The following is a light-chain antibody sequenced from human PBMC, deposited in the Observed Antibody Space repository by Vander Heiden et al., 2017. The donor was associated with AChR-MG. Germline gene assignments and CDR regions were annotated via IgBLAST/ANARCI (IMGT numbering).Light chain of an antibody. CDR1: SPTIGTGYD. CDR3: QSYDSSLSGVV. V-gene: IGLV1-40*01. CDR2: ADS. J-gene: IGLJ2*01. Sequence: QPVLTQPPSVSGAPGQRVPISCTGSSPTIGTGYDVNWYQQLPGTAPKLLIYADSNRPSGVPDRFSGSKSGTSASLAITGLQAEDEAHYYCQSYDSSLSGVVFGGGTKLTVL.